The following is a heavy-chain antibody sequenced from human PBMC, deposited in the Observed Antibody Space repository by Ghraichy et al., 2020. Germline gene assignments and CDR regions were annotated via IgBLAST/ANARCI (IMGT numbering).Heavy chain of an antibody. V-gene: IGHV3-15*01. D-gene: IGHD6-13*01. J-gene: IGHJ6*02. CDR3: ATFLAAADTLVYYYYHAVDV. CDR2: IKSKTDGGAT. Sequence: LSLTCAASGFTFSNAWMSWVRQAPGKGLEWVGRIKSKTDGGATDYAAPVKGRFTISRDDSKNTLYPQMNSLKTEDTAIYYCATFLAAADTLVYYYYHAVDVWGQGTTVTVSS. CDR1: GFTFSNAW.